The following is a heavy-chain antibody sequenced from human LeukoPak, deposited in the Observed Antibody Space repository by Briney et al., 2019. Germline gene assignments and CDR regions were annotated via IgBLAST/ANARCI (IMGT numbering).Heavy chain of an antibody. V-gene: IGHV4-61*01. D-gene: IGHD1-7*01. J-gene: IGHJ3*01. Sequence: SETLSLTCTGSGVSVSSGSYYWSWIRQPQGKRLEWGGYIYYGGTTNYNPSLNSRVTISVDTSKNQFSLKLRSVTAADTAVYYCARVPGGGTAANWGQGTMVTVSS. CDR3: ARVPGGGTAAN. CDR2: IYYGGTT. CDR1: GVSVSSGSYY.